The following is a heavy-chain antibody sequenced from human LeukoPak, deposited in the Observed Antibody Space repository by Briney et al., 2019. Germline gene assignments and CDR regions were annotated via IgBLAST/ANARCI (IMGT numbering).Heavy chain of an antibody. CDR2: INPNSGGT. D-gene: IGHD6-6*01. CDR3: AREEYRSFYGMDV. Sequence: GASVKVSCKASGYTFTGYYMHWVRQAPGQGLEWMGWINPNSGGTNYAQKFQGRVTMTRDTSISTAYMELSRLRSDDTAVYYCAREEYRSFYGMDVWGQGTTVTVSS. CDR1: GYTFTGYY. J-gene: IGHJ6*02. V-gene: IGHV1-2*02.